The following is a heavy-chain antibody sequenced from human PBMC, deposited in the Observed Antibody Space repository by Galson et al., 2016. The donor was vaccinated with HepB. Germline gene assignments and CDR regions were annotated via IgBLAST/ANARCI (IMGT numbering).Heavy chain of an antibody. CDR1: GDSISRGGYY. J-gene: IGHJ4*02. D-gene: IGHD6-13*01. Sequence: LSLTCSVSGDSISRGGYYWRWIRQHPGKGLEWIGFVYYRGNTYPNPSLGGRVALALDTSTNQFSLQLTSVTAADTAVYYCARLFEGAGAGYDFWGQGTLVTVS. V-gene: IGHV4-31*03. CDR3: ARLFEGAGAGYDF. CDR2: VYYRGNT.